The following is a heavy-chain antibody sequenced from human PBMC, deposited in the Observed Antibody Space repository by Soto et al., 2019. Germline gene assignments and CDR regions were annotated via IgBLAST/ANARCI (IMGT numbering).Heavy chain of an antibody. CDR1: GGSTSSYY. CDR3: ARVLCSSTSCIDAFDI. CDR2: IYYSGST. J-gene: IGHJ3*02. V-gene: IGHV4-59*01. D-gene: IGHD2-2*01. Sequence: SETLSLTCTVSGGSTSSYYWSWIRQPPGKGLEWIGYIYYSGSTNYNPSLKSRVTISVDTSKNQFSLKLSSVTAADTAVYYCARVLCSSTSCIDAFDIWGQGTMVTVSS.